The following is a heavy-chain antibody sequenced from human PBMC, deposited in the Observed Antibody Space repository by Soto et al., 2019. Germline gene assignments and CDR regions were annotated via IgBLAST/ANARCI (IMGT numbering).Heavy chain of an antibody. Sequence: EVQLVESGGGLVQPGGSLRLSCAASGFNFGSYWMHWVRQAPGKGLVWVSRIKSDGSGTTYADSVKGRFTTSRDNAKNTLYLQMNSLRAEDTAVYYCTRDCSVTDCSGFNGYGGRGTQVTVSS. CDR3: TRDCSVTDCSGFNGY. CDR1: GFNFGSYW. J-gene: IGHJ4*02. D-gene: IGHD2-21*02. V-gene: IGHV3-74*03. CDR2: IKSDGSGT.